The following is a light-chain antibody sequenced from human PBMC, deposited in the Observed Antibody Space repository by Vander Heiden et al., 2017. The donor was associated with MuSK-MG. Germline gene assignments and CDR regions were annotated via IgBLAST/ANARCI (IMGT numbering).Light chain of an antibody. CDR1: QSITNW. J-gene: IGKJ2*01. CDR2: KAS. Sequence: DIQMTQSPSTLSASIGDTITITCRASQSITNWLAWYQQKPGKAPNLLIYKASVLQSGVPSRFSGSGSGTEFTLTISSLQPDDFASYYCQQDSTHPYTFGQGTKLEIK. CDR3: QQDSTHPYT. V-gene: IGKV1-5*03.